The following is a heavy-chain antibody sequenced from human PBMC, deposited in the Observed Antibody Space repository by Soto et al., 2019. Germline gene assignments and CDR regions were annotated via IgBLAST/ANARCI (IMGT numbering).Heavy chain of an antibody. J-gene: IGHJ4*02. CDR2: MSSRASVS. V-gene: IGHV3-48*03. CDR3: ARSRIDF. CDR1: GFSLSDYE. Sequence: GGSLRLSCAASGFSLSDYELHWVSQAPGKGLEWVSDMSSRASVSYYADSVKGRFTIARDNSNNSLYLQMNSLRVEDTAFYYCARSRIDFWGRGTRVTSPQ.